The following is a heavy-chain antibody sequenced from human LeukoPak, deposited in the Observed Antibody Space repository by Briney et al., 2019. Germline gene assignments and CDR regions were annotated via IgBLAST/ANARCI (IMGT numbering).Heavy chain of an antibody. J-gene: IGHJ4*02. CDR2: IYYSGST. Sequence: SETLSLTCTVSGGSISSSSYYWGWIRQPPGKGLEWIGSIYYSGSTYYNPSLKSRVTISVDTSKNQFSLKLSSVTAADTAVYYCASMAYYYDSSGYYYYFDYWGQGTLVTVSS. V-gene: IGHV4-39*07. CDR1: GGSISSSSYY. CDR3: ASMAYYYDSSGYYYYFDY. D-gene: IGHD3-22*01.